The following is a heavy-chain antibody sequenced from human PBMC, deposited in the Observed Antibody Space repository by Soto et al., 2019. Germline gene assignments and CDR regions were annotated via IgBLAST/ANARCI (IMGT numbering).Heavy chain of an antibody. J-gene: IGHJ6*02. CDR1: DGSFRGYY. D-gene: IGHD3-3*01. V-gene: IGHV4-34*01. CDR3: ARGLKGSYDFWSGYHYYYYGMDV. Sequence: PSETLSLTCAVYDGSFRGYYWSWIRQPPGKGLEWIGEINHSGSTNYNPSLKSRVTISVDTSKNQFSLKLSSVTAADTAVYYCARGLKGSYDFWSGYHYYYYGMDVWGQGTTVTVSS. CDR2: INHSGST.